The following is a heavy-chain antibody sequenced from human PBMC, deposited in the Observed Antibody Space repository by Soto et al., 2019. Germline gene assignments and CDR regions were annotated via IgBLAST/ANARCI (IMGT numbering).Heavy chain of an antibody. J-gene: IGHJ4*02. V-gene: IGHV1-3*01. D-gene: IGHD6-13*01. CDR3: ARMFFTGAAAGWYYFDY. Sequence: QVPLVQSGAEVKKPGASVKVSCKASGYTFTSYAMHWVRQAPGQRLEWMGWINAGNGNTKYSQKFQGRVTITRDTSASTAYMELSSLRSEDTAVYYCARMFFTGAAAGWYYFDYWGQGTLVTVSS. CDR2: INAGNGNT. CDR1: GYTFTSYA.